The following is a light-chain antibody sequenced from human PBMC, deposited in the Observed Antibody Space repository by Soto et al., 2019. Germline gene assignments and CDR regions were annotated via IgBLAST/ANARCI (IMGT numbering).Light chain of an antibody. CDR1: QSVSSSS. CDR3: QQYGSSSLT. J-gene: IGKJ4*02. V-gene: IGKV3-20*01. Sequence: EIVLTQSPGTLSLSPGERATLSCGASQSVSSSSLAWYQQRPGQAPRLLIYGASSRATGTPHRCSGSGSGTDSTLTSSRLEPEDSAVYYCQQYGSSSLTFGGGTKVEIK. CDR2: GAS.